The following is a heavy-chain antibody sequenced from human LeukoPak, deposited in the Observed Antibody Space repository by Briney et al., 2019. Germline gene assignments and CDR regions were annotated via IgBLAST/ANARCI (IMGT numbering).Heavy chain of an antibody. D-gene: IGHD6-6*01. CDR2: MSVSGGST. J-gene: IGHJ4*02. Sequence: GGSLRLSCAASGVTLSTYAMSWVRQAPGKGLEWVSSMSVSGGSTYYADSVKGRFTISRDSSKNTLYLQMNSLRAEDTAVYSCAKDLGSSPPGDFWGQGTLVTVSS. V-gene: IGHV3-23*01. CDR1: GVTLSTYA. CDR3: AKDLGSSPPGDF.